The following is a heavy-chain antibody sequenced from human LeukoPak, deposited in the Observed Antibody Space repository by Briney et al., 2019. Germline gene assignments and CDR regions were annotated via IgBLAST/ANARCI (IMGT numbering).Heavy chain of an antibody. Sequence: ASVKVSCKASGYTFTSYDINWVRQATGQGLEWMGWMNPNSGNTGYAQKFQGRVTITRSTSISTAYMELSSLRSEDTAVYYCARGGYYYESPDAFDIWGQGTMVTVSS. CDR3: ARGGYYYESPDAFDI. CDR2: MNPNSGNT. J-gene: IGHJ3*02. D-gene: IGHD3-22*01. V-gene: IGHV1-8*03. CDR1: GYTFTSYD.